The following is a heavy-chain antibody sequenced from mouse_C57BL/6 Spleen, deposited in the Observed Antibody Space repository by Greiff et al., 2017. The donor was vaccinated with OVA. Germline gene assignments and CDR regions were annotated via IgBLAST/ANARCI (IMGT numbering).Heavy chain of an antibody. V-gene: IGHV1-55*01. CDR3: ARRGPHYYGSSDRYWYFDV. J-gene: IGHJ1*03. CDR2: IYPGSGST. Sequence: VQLQQPGAELVKPGASVKMSCKASGYTFTSYWITWVKQRPGQGLEWIGDIYPGSGSTNYNEKFKSKATLTVDTSSTTAYMQLSSLTSEDSAVYYCARRGPHYYGSSDRYWYFDVWGTGTTVTVSS. D-gene: IGHD1-1*01. CDR1: GYTFTSYW.